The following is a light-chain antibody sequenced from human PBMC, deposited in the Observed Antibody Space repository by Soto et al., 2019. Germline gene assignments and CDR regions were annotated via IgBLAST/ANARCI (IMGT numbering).Light chain of an antibody. CDR1: QSINWY. CDR2: AAS. V-gene: IGKV1-39*01. CDR3: QHTYNTPRT. J-gene: IGKJ1*01. Sequence: DIQMTQSPSSLSASVGDRVTITCRASQSINWYLNWYQQKPGKAPNLLIYAASSLQSGVPSRFSGSGSGTDFTLTISSLQSEDLATYFCQHTYNTPRTFGQGAKVDIK.